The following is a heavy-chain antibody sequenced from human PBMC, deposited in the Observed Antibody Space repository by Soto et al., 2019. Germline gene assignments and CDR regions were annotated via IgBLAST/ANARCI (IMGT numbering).Heavy chain of an antibody. CDR1: GGSISSGGYY. V-gene: IGHV4-31*03. D-gene: IGHD3-9*01. J-gene: IGHJ5*02. CDR2: IYYSGST. CDR3: ARDVRYFTVGWFDP. Sequence: QVQLQESGPGLVKPSQTLSLTCTVSGGSISSGGYYWSWIRQHPGKGLEWIGYIYYSGSTYYNPSLKTRVTISVAPSKNQFTLKLSSVTAADTAVYYCARDVRYFTVGWFDPWGQGTLVTVSS.